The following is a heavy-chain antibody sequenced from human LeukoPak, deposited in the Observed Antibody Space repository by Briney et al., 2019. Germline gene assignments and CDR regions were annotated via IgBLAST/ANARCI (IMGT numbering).Heavy chain of an antibody. J-gene: IGHJ4*02. D-gene: IGHD3-16*01. Sequence: SETLSLTCTVSGGSISSSSYYWGWIRQPPGKGLEWIGSIYYSGSTYYNPSLKSRVTISVDTSKNQFSLKLSSVIAADTAVYYCAGGLTRDYFDYWGQGTLVTVSS. CDR3: AGGLTRDYFDY. V-gene: IGHV4-39*07. CDR2: IYYSGST. CDR1: GGSISSSSYY.